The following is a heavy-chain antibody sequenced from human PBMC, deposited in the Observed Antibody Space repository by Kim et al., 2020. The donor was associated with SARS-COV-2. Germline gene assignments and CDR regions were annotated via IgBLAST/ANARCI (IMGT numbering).Heavy chain of an antibody. J-gene: IGHJ6*01. CDR2: INHSGST. CDR1: GGSFSGYY. Sequence: SETLSLTCAVYGGSFSGYYWSWIRQPPGKGLEWIGEINHSGSTNYNPSLKSRVTISVDTSKNQFSLKLSSVTAADTAVYYCARASYYGSGSDYTGYYYYG. CDR3: ARASYYGSGSDYTGYYYYG. D-gene: IGHD3-10*01. V-gene: IGHV4-34*01.